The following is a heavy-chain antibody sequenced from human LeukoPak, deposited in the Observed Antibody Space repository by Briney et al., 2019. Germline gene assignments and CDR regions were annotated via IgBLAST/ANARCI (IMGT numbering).Heavy chain of an antibody. Sequence: SETLSLTCIVSGGSISSSSHNWGWIRQPPGKGLEWIGSIYYSGSTYYNPSLKSRLTISVDTSKNQFSLKLSSVTAADTAVYYCARHDRIIASPLVWGQGALVTVSS. J-gene: IGHJ4*02. CDR3: ARHDRIIASPLV. V-gene: IGHV4-39*01. CDR1: GGSISSSSHN. D-gene: IGHD6-13*01. CDR2: IYYSGST.